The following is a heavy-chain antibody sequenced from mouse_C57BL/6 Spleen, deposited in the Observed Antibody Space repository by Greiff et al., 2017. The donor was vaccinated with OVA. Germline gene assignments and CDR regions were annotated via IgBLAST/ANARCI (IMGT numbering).Heavy chain of an antibody. V-gene: IGHV1-82*01. CDR1: GYAFSSSW. CDR3: ARGNYNEDY. CDR2: IYPGDGDT. D-gene: IGHD2-1*01. J-gene: IGHJ2*01. Sequence: VQVLQSGPELVTPGASVKISCKASGYAFSSSWMHWVKQRPGQGLEWIGRIYPGDGDTNYNGKFKGKATVTEDKSSSTAYMQLSSLTSEDSAVYYCARGNYNEDYWGKGTTLTVSS.